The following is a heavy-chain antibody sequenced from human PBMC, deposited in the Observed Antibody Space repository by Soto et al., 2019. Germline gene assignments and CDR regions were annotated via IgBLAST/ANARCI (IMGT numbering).Heavy chain of an antibody. CDR2: IKQDGSEN. V-gene: IGHV3-7*01. CDR3: ARRSSTVAGWGTFDY. CDR1: GFTFSSYR. J-gene: IGHJ4*02. Sequence: EVQLVESGGGLVQPGGSLRLSCEASGFTFSSYRMSWVRQAPGKGLEWVAHIKQDGSENYYVDSVKGRFTISRDNAKNSLYLQMKSLRAEDTAVYYCARRSSTVAGWGTFDYWGQGTLVTLSS. D-gene: IGHD6-19*01.